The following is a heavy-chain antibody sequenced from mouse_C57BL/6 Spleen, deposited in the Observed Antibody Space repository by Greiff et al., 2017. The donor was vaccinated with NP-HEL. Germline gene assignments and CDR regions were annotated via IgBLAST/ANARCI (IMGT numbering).Heavy chain of an antibody. D-gene: IGHD1-1*01. CDR3: ARGVTTVDWYFEV. CDR2: IYPGDGDT. J-gene: IGHJ1*03. CDR1: GYAFSSSW. V-gene: IGHV1-82*01. Sequence: QVQLQQSGPELVKPGASVKISCKASGYAFSSSWMNWVKQRPGKGLEWIGRIYPGDGDTNYNGKFKGKATLTADKSSSTAYMQLSSLTSEDSAVYFCARGVTTVDWYFEVWGTGTTVTVSS.